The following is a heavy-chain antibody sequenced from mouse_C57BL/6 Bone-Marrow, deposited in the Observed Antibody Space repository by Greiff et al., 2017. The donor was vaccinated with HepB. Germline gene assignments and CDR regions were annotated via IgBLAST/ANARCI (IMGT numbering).Heavy chain of an antibody. D-gene: IGHD2-1*01. CDR2: ISSGGSYT. CDR1: GFTFSSYG. V-gene: IGHV5-6*01. CDR3: ASHMVPSNWNVDD. J-gene: IGHJ1*03. Sequence: EVKLVESGGDLVKPGGSLKLSCAASGFTFSSYGMSWVRQTPDKRLEWVATISSGGSYTYYPDSVKGRFTISRDNAKNNVYLQMSSLKSEDTAMYNNASHMVPSNWNVDDWGRGNTGTVTS.